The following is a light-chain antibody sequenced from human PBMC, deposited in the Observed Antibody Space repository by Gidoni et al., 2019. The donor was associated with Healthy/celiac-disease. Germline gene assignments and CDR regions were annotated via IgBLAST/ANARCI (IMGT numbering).Light chain of an antibody. CDR2: DAS. Sequence: DIQMTQSPSTLSASVGDRVTITCRASQSISSWLARYQQKPGKAPKLLIYDASSLESGVPSRFRGSGSGTEFTLTISSLQPDDFATYYCQQYNSYSPEYTFGQGTKLEIK. J-gene: IGKJ2*01. CDR1: QSISSW. V-gene: IGKV1-5*01. CDR3: QQYNSYSPEYT.